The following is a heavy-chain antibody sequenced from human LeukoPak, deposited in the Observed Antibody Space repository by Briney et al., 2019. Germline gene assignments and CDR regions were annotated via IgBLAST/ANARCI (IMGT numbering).Heavy chain of an antibody. J-gene: IGHJ4*02. CDR2: VFYSGST. Sequence: PSETLSLTCTVSGASVSSSSYYWEWIRQPPGKGLEWVGSVFYSGSTNYNPSLKSRVTMSVDTSKNQFSLRLSSVTATDTAVYYCATCRSGSHPYYWGQGTLVTVSS. CDR3: ATCRSGSHPYY. D-gene: IGHD1-26*01. V-gene: IGHV4-39*01. CDR1: GASVSSSSYY.